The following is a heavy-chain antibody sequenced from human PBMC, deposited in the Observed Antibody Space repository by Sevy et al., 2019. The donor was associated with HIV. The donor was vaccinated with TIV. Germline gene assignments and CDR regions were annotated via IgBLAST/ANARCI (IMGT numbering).Heavy chain of an antibody. CDR1: GYSFTSHW. V-gene: IGHV5-51*01. J-gene: IGHJ4*02. D-gene: IGHD3-22*01. CDR3: ATSRSGYFDSSGSYIY. CDR2: IYPDDSDT. Sequence: GESLKIPCKGSGYSFTSHWIGWVRHMPGKGLEWMGIIYPDDSDTRYSPSFQGQVTFSADKSISTAYLQWSSLKASDTAMYYCATSRSGYFDSSGSYIYWGQGTLVTVSS.